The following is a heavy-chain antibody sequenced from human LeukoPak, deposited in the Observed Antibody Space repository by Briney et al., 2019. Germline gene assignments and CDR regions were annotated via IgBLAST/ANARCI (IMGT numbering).Heavy chain of an antibody. D-gene: IGHD3-10*01. CDR3: ARWADDSGIYYIAS. Sequence: GGSLRLSCAASGFTYTNYWMAWVRQAPGKGLQWVASIKQDGSVEYYVDSVKGRFTISRDNAKNSHYLQMNSLRVEDMAVYYCARWADDSGIYYIASWSQGTLVTVSS. CDR2: IKQDGSVE. J-gene: IGHJ5*02. CDR1: GFTYTNYW. V-gene: IGHV3-7*01.